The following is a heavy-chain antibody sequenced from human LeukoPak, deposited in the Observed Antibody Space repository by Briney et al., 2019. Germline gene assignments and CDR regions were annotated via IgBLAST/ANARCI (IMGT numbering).Heavy chain of an antibody. CDR1: GGSFSGYY. D-gene: IGHD6-19*01. V-gene: IGHV4-34*01. Sequence: KPSETLSLTCAVYGGSFSGYYWSWIRQPPGKGLEWIGESNHSGSTNYNPSLKSRVTISVDTSKNQFSLKLSSVTAADTAVYYCARARQWLVRGWFDPWGQGTLVTVSS. CDR2: SNHSGST. J-gene: IGHJ5*02. CDR3: ARARQWLVRGWFDP.